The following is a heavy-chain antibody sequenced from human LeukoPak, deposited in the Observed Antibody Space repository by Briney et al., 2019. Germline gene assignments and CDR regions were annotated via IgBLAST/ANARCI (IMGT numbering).Heavy chain of an antibody. Sequence: ASVKVSCKASGYTFTRYGIIWVRQAPGQGLEWMGWISGYNGNTNYAQKIQGRVTMTTDTSTSTAYMELRSLRSDDTAVYYCARVSDYVAYYYYYMDVWGKGTTVTISS. CDR3: ARVSDYVAYYYYYMDV. CDR1: GYTFTRYG. CDR2: ISGYNGNT. J-gene: IGHJ6*03. D-gene: IGHD5-12*01. V-gene: IGHV1-18*01.